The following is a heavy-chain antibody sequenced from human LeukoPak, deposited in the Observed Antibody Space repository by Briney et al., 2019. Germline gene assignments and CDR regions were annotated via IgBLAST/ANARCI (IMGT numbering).Heavy chain of an antibody. Sequence: NSSETLSLTCTDSGGSISSYYWSWIRQPPGKGLEWIGYIYYSGSTNYNPSLKSRVTISVDTSKNQFSLKLSSVTAADTAVYYCAGDTANFDYWGQGTLVTVSS. J-gene: IGHJ4*02. V-gene: IGHV4-59*01. CDR3: AGDTANFDY. CDR1: GGSISSYY. CDR2: IYYSGST. D-gene: IGHD5-18*01.